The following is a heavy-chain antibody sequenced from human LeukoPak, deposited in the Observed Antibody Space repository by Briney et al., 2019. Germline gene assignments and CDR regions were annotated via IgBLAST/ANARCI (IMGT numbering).Heavy chain of an antibody. J-gene: IGHJ5*01. V-gene: IGHV3-23*01. D-gene: IGHD2-21*01. CDR3: AKDPETYSSRWFDS. CDR1: GFTFSNYA. Sequence: PGGSLGLSCAASGFTFSNYAMSWVRQAPGKGLEWVSSLSDNGGSPYYADSVKGRFTISRDNSKNTLYLHMNSLRVEDTAVYYCAKDPETYSSRWFDSWGQGTLVTVSS. CDR2: LSDNGGSP.